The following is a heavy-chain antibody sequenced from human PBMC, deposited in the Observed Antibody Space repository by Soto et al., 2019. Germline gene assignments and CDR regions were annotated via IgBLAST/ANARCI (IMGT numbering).Heavy chain of an antibody. CDR1: GFTFSSYG. CDR3: AKSYPGGCLDY. V-gene: IGHV3-30*18. CDR2: ISYDGSNK. D-gene: IGHD3-16*01. Sequence: QVQLVESGGGVVQPGRSLRLSCAASGFTFSSYGMHWVRQAPGKGLEWVAVISYDGSNKYYADSVKGRFTISRDNSKNTLYLQMNSLRAEDTGVYYWAKSYPGGCLDYWGQGTLVTVSS. J-gene: IGHJ4*02.